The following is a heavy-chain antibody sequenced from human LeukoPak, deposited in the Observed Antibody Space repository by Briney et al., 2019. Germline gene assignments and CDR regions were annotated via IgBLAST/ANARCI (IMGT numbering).Heavy chain of an antibody. J-gene: IGHJ4*02. D-gene: IGHD6-13*01. Sequence: PGGSLRLSCAASGFTFDNYGINWVRQAPGKGLEWVSRIHWNGGRTGYADSVKGRFTISRDNAKNSLYLQMNSLRAEDTAVYCCSSYSSSFWGQGTLVTVSS. CDR2: IHWNGGRT. CDR1: GFTFDNYG. V-gene: IGHV3-20*04. CDR3: SSYSSSF.